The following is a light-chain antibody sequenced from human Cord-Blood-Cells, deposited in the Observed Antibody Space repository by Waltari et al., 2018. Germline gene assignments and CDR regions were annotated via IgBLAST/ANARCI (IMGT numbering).Light chain of an antibody. CDR2: EVS. CDR1: SRDVGGYNY. CDR3: SSYTSSSTLV. Sequence: QSALTQPASVSGSPGQSITIPCTGTSRDVGGYNYVSWYQQHPGKAPNLMIYEVSNRPSGVSNRFSGSKSGNTASLTISGLQAEDEADYYCSSYTSSSTLVFGTGTKVTVL. J-gene: IGLJ1*01. V-gene: IGLV2-14*01.